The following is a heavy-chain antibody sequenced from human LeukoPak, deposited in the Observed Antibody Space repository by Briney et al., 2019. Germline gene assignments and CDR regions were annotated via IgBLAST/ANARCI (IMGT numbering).Heavy chain of an antibody. J-gene: IGHJ4*02. D-gene: IGHD3-9*01. V-gene: IGHV4-59*08. Sequence: SETLSLTCTVSGGSISGYYWSWIRQSPGKGLEWIGYIYYSGSTNYNPSLKSRVTISVDTSKNQFSLKLSSVTAADTAVYYCARHVWLQPFDYWGQGTLVTVSS. CDR1: GGSISGYY. CDR3: ARHVWLQPFDY. CDR2: IYYSGST.